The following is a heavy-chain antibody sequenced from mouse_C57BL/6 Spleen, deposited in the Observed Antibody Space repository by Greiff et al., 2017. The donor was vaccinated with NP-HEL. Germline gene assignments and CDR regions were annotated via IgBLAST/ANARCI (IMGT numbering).Heavy chain of an antibody. CDR3: ARSNWSYYFDY. CDR1: GFTFSDYY. D-gene: IGHD4-1*01. V-gene: IGHV5-16*01. Sequence: EVKLMESEGGLVQPGSSMKLSCTASGFTFSDYYMAWVRQVPEKGLEWVANINYDGSSTYYLDSLKSRFIISRDNAKNILYLQMSSLKSEDTATYYCARSNWSYYFDYWGQGTTLTVSS. CDR2: INYDGSST. J-gene: IGHJ2*01.